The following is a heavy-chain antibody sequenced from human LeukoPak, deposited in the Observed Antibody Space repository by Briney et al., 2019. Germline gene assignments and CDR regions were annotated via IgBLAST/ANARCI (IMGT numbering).Heavy chain of an antibody. CDR2: INPNSGGT. CDR1: GCTFTGYY. Sequence: GASVKVSCKASGCTFTGYYMHWVRQAPGQGLEWMGRINPNSGGTNYAQKFQGRVTMTRDTSTSTVYMELSSLRSEDTAVYYCARDIALFSGSYSENFDYWGQGTLVTVSS. V-gene: IGHV1-2*06. D-gene: IGHD1-26*01. J-gene: IGHJ4*02. CDR3: ARDIALFSGSYSENFDY.